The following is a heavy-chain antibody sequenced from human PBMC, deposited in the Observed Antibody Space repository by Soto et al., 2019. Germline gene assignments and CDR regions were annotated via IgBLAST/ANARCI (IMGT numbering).Heavy chain of an antibody. D-gene: IGHD5-12*01. CDR3: ARMYSGYEYYFDY. Sequence: PGWSLRLSCAASGFTVNRNDMNLVRPAPGKGLDSDLVIYSGGSTYHADSVKGRVTISRDNSKNTLYLQMNSLRAEDTAVYYCARMYSGYEYYFDYWGQGTLVTFSS. CDR1: GFTVNRND. J-gene: IGHJ4*02. CDR2: IYSGGST. V-gene: IGHV3-66*01.